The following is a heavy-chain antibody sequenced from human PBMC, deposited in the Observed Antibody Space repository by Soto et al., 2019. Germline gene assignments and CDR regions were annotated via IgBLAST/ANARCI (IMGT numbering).Heavy chain of an antibody. Sequence: GRSLRLSCSASGFTFSTYTMHWVRQAPGKGLEGVAVTSYDGNNKYYADSVKGRFTISRDNSKSTLYLQMNSLKIEDTAVYYCVRDPHTSGRFEWVSMTLSIDFDYWGQGTLVTVSS. D-gene: IGHD6-19*01. V-gene: IGHV3-30-3*01. CDR3: VRDPHTSGRFEWVSMTLSIDFDY. CDR2: TSYDGNNK. J-gene: IGHJ4*02. CDR1: GFTFSTYT.